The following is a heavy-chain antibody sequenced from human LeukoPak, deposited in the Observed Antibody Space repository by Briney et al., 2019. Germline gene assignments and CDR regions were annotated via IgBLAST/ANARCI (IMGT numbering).Heavy chain of an antibody. D-gene: IGHD5-12*01. CDR1: GFTFSSYA. CDR2: ISSSGATI. CDR3: SRSPRYELPLDY. J-gene: IGHJ4*02. Sequence: GGSLRLSCAASGFTFSSYAMSWVRQAPGKGLEWVSFISSSGATIHYAEAVKGRFTISRDNAKSALYLQMNSLRAEDSAVYYCSRSPRYELPLDYWGQGTLVTVSS. V-gene: IGHV3-48*03.